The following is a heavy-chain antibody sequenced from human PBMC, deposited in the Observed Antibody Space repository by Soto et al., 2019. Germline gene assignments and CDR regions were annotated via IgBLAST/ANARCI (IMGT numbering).Heavy chain of an antibody. CDR2: INDSGST. D-gene: IGHD3-9*01. Sequence: QVQLQQWGAGLLKPSETLSLTCAVYGGSFSGYYLSWIRQPPRKGLEWIGEINDSGSTNYNPLLKSRRSISVDLNKNQFSLNLSSVSAADTAVYYCARVELRTYYAILTGILPADYYMDVWGKGTTVTVSS. CDR3: ARVELRTYYAILTGILPADYYMDV. CDR1: GGSFSGYY. V-gene: IGHV4-34*01. J-gene: IGHJ6*03.